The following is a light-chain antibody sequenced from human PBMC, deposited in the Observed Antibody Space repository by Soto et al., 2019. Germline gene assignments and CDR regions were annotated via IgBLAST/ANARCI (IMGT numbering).Light chain of an antibody. CDR2: G. Sequence: QAVVTQPPSVSGAPGQRVTISCTGSSSNIGAGYPVHWYQQLPGTAPKLLVAGNRPSGVPDRFSVSKSGASASLAITGLQAEDEADYYCQSYDSSLSRRWVFGGGTKLTV. V-gene: IGLV1-40*03. CDR3: QSYDSSLSRRWV. CDR1: SSNIGAGYP. J-gene: IGLJ3*02.